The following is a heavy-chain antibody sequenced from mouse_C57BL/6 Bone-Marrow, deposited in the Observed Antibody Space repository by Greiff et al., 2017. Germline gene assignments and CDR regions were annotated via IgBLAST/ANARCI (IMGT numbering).Heavy chain of an antibody. V-gene: IGHV14-4*01. CDR1: GFNIKDDY. Sequence: EVKLVESGAELVRPGASVKLSCTASGFNIKDDYMHWVKQRPEQGLEWIGWFDPENGDTEYASKFQGKATITADTSSNTAYLQLSSLTSEDTAVYYCTTGHYYYWGQGTTLTVSS. J-gene: IGHJ2*01. CDR2: FDPENGDT. D-gene: IGHD1-1*01. CDR3: TTGHYYY.